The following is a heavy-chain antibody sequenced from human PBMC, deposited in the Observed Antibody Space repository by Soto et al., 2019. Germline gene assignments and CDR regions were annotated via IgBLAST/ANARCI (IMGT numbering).Heavy chain of an antibody. D-gene: IGHD3-10*01. Sequence: QVQLVESGGGVVQPGRSLRLSCAASGFTFSSYGMHWVRQAPGKGLEWVAVISYDGSNKYYADSVKGRFTISRDNSKNTLYLQMNSLRAEDTAVYYCAKDFGLPVYYGMDVWGQGTTVTVSS. CDR1: GFTFSSYG. V-gene: IGHV3-30*18. CDR3: AKDFGLPVYYGMDV. CDR2: ISYDGSNK. J-gene: IGHJ6*02.